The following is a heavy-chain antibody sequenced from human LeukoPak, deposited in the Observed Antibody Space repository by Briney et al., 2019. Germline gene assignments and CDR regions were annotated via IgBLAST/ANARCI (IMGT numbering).Heavy chain of an antibody. J-gene: IGHJ3*02. CDR3: VRAPVESGGAFDI. CDR2: IYYSGST. D-gene: IGHD2-15*01. CDR1: GGSISSSSYY. Sequence: PSETLSLTCTVSGGSISSSSYYWGCIRQPPGKGLEWIGSIYYSGSTYYNPSLKSRLTMSVDTSKNQFSLNLTSVTAADTAVYYCVRAPVESGGAFDIWGQGTMVTVSS. V-gene: IGHV4-39*07.